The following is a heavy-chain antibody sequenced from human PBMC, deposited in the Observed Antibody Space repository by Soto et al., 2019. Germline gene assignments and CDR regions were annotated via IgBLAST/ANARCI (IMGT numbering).Heavy chain of an antibody. Sequence: PSETLSLTCTVSGGSISSYYWSWIRQPPGKGLEWIGYIYYSGSTNYNPSLKSRVTISVDTSKNQFSLKLSSVTAADTAVYYCARESYYDSSPSPVHWFDPWGQGTLVTVSS. CDR1: GGSISSYY. J-gene: IGHJ5*02. V-gene: IGHV4-59*12. CDR2: IYYSGST. CDR3: ARESYYDSSPSPVHWFDP. D-gene: IGHD3-22*01.